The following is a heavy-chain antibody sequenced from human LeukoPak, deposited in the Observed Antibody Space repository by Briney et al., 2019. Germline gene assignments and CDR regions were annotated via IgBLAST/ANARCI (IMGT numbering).Heavy chain of an antibody. CDR2: IRYDGSNK. V-gene: IGHV3-30*02. CDR3: AKAAGTYYYYYYMDV. D-gene: IGHD6-13*01. Sequence: PGGSLRLSCAASGFTFSSYGMHWVRQAPGKGLEWVAFIRYDGSNKYYADSVKGRFTISRDNSKNTLYLQMNSLRAEDTAVYYCAKAAGTYYYYYYMDVWGKGTTVTISS. J-gene: IGHJ6*03. CDR1: GFTFSSYG.